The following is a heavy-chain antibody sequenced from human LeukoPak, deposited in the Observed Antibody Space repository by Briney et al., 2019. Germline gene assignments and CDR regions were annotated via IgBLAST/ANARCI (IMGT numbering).Heavy chain of an antibody. CDR1: GFTFSSYS. CDR2: ISSSSSYI. Sequence: PGGSLRLSCAASGFTFSSYSMNWVRQAPGKGLEWVSSISSSSSYIYYADSVKGRFTISRDNAKNSLYLQINSLRAEDTAVYYCARDYYDSSGYLQTPFDYWGQGTLVTVSS. CDR3: ARDYYDSSGYLQTPFDY. J-gene: IGHJ4*02. V-gene: IGHV3-21*01. D-gene: IGHD3-22*01.